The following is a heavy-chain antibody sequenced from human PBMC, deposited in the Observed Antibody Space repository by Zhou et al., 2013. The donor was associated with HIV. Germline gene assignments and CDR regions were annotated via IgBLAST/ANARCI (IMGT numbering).Heavy chain of an antibody. CDR3: ARDGGXTETALDYYYYYGLDV. CDR1: GYTFNSYG. CDR2: ISGNNGKT. J-gene: IGHJ6*02. D-gene: IGHD5-18*01. Sequence: QVQLVQSGAEVKKPGASVKVSCQASGYTFNSYGINWVRQAPGQGLEWMGWISGNNGKTKYAQKFQGRVTMTRDTSISTAYMELSILISDDTAVYYCARDGGXTETALDYYYYYGLDVWGQGTTVTVSS. V-gene: IGHV1-18*01.